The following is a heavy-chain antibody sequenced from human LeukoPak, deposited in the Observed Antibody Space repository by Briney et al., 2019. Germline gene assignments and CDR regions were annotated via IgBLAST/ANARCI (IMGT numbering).Heavy chain of an antibody. D-gene: IGHD4-11*01. V-gene: IGHV3-33*06. CDR3: AKRYSNYAQGYMDV. CDR2: IWYDGSKK. J-gene: IGHJ6*03. Sequence: GGSLRLSCAASGFTFSSYVIHWVRQAPGKGREGGAVIWYDGSKKYYADSVKGRFTISRDNSKNTLYLQMNSLRAEDTAVYYCAKRYSNYAQGYMDVWGKGTTVTVSS. CDR1: GFTFSSYV.